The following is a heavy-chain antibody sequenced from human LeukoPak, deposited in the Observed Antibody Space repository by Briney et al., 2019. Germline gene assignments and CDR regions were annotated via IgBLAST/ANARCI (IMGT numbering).Heavy chain of an antibody. J-gene: IGHJ1*01. D-gene: IGHD2-2*01. Sequence: GGSLRLSCAASGFTFSSYGMHWVRQAPGKGLEWVAFIRYDGSNKYYADFVKGRFTISRDNSKNTLYLQMNSLRAEDTAVYYCAKTCSSTSCHNGYFQHWGQGTLVTVSS. CDR3: AKTCSSTSCHNGYFQH. CDR1: GFTFSSYG. CDR2: IRYDGSNK. V-gene: IGHV3-30*02.